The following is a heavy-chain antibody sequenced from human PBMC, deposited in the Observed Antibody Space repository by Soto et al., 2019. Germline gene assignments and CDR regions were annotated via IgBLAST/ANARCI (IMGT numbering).Heavy chain of an antibody. CDR2: INHSGST. V-gene: IGHV4-34*01. CDR3: VIGVMITFGGVIDVAYYFDY. D-gene: IGHD3-16*02. Sequence: SETLSLTCAVYGGSFSGYYWSWIRQPPGKGLEWIGEINHSGSTNYNPSLKIRVTISVDTSKNQFSLKLSSVTAADTAVYYCVIGVMITFGGVIDVAYYFDYWGQGTLVTFSS. J-gene: IGHJ4*02. CDR1: GGSFSGYY.